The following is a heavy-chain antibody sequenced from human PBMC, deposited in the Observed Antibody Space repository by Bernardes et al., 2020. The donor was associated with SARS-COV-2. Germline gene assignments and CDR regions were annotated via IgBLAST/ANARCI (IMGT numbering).Heavy chain of an antibody. D-gene: IGHD3-3*01. V-gene: IGHV1-18*01. Sequence: ASVKVSCKASGYTFTSYGISWVRQAPGQGLEWMGWISAYNGNTNYAQKLQGRVTMTTDTSTSTAYMELRSLRSDDTAVYYCARDVTIFGVVTMVYFDYWGQGTLVTVSS. CDR2: ISAYNGNT. CDR1: GYTFTSYG. J-gene: IGHJ4*02. CDR3: ARDVTIFGVVTMVYFDY.